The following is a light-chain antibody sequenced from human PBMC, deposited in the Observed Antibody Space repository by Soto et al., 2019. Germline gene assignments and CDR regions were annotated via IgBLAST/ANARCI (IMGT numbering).Light chain of an antibody. J-gene: IGKJ2*01. CDR2: GAS. Sequence: EIVLTQSPGTLSLAPGERATLSCRASQTVSSNYLAWHQQRPGQAPRLLIYGASGRATGIPDRFSGSGSGNDFTLTISRLETEDFAVYYCQQYGSSPSTFGQGTKLEIK. CDR1: QTVSSNY. V-gene: IGKV3-20*01. CDR3: QQYGSSPST.